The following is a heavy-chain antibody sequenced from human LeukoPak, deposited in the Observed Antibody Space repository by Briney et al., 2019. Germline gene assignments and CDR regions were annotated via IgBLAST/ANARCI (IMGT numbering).Heavy chain of an antibody. CDR2: IYSGGFT. CDR1: GFTVSSTY. V-gene: IGHV3-53*01. CDR3: AKNTGGLPTD. Sequence: HPGGSLRLSCAASGFTVSSTYMSWVRQAPGKGLEWVSVIYSGGFTYYADSVKGRFTISRDDSKNTLYLQMNSLRGDDTAVYYCAKNTGGLPTDWGQGTLVTVSS. D-gene: IGHD2-8*02. J-gene: IGHJ4*02.